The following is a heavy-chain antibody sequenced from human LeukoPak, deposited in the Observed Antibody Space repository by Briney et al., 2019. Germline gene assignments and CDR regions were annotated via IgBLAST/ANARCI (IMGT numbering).Heavy chain of an antibody. CDR3: ATDHGCSGGSCYFGY. Sequence: EASVKVSCKVSGYTLTELSMHWVRQAPGKGLEWMGGFDPEDGEAIYAQKFQGRVTMTEDTSTDTAYMELSSLSSEDTAVYYCATDHGCSGGSCYFGYWGQGTLVTVSS. V-gene: IGHV1-24*01. D-gene: IGHD2-15*01. CDR1: GYTLTELS. CDR2: FDPEDGEA. J-gene: IGHJ4*02.